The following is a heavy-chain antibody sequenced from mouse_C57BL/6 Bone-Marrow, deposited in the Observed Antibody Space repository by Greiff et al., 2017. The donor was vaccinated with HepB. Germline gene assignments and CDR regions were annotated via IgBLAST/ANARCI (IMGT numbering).Heavy chain of an antibody. CDR1: GFTFSDYY. V-gene: IGHV5-12*01. CDR3: ARQRGHGYYAMDY. Sequence: EVMLVESGGGLVQPGGSLKLSCAASGFTFSDYYMYWVRQTPEKRLEWVAYISNGGGSTYYPDTVKGRFTISRDNAKNTLYLQMSRLKSEDTAMYYCARQRGHGYYAMDYWGQGTSVTVSS. J-gene: IGHJ4*01. CDR2: ISNGGGST. D-gene: IGHD3-3*01.